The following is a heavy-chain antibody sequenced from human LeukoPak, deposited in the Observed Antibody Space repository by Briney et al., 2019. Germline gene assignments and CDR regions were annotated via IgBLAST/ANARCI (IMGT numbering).Heavy chain of an antibody. D-gene: IGHD6-6*01. CDR1: GGSISSTSYY. J-gene: IGHJ5*02. Sequence: SETLSLTCTVSGGSISSTSYYWSWIRQPPGKGLEWIGEINHSGSTHYNPSLKSRVTISLDTSKNQFSLKLSSVTAADTAVYYCARWYSSSLFDPWGQGTLVTVSS. CDR2: INHSGST. CDR3: ARWYSSSLFDP. V-gene: IGHV4-39*07.